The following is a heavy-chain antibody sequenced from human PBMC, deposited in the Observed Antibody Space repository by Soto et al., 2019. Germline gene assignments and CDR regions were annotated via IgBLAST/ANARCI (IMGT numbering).Heavy chain of an antibody. D-gene: IGHD5-12*01. Sequence: SVKVSCKASGGTFSSYAISWVRQAPGQGLEWMGGIIPIFGTANYAQKFQGSVTITADESTSTAYMELSSLRSEDTAVYYCARDLDVATIPNDAFDIWGQGTMVTVSS. CDR3: ARDLDVATIPNDAFDI. V-gene: IGHV1-69*13. J-gene: IGHJ3*02. CDR1: GGTFSSYA. CDR2: IIPIFGTA.